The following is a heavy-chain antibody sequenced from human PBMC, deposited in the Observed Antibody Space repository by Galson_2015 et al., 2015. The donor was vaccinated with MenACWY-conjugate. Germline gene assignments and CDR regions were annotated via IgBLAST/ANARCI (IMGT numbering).Heavy chain of an antibody. Sequence: SLRLSCAASGFTFRNFAMRWVRQAPGKGLEWVSDISGSGDSTYYTDSVKGRFTISRDNSQNTLYLHMNSLTAEDTAVYYCAASIPWRDWRRYYFYYMDVWGKGTTVSVSS. D-gene: IGHD3-3*01. V-gene: IGHV3-23*01. CDR2: ISGSGDST. CDR1: GFTFRNFA. J-gene: IGHJ6*03. CDR3: AASIPWRDWRRYYFYYMDV.